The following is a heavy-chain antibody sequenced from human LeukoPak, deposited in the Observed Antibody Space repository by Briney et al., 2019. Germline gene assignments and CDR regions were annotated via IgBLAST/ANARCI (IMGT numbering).Heavy chain of an antibody. CDR1: GGSISSYY. V-gene: IGHV4-59*12. CDR3: AGSRTYYDFWSGYYKGVNWFDP. D-gene: IGHD3-3*01. J-gene: IGHJ5*02. Sequence: TSETLSLTCTVSGGSISSYYWSWIRQPPGKGLEWIGYIYYSGSTNYNPSLKSRVTMSVDTSKNQFSLKLSSVTAADTAVYYCAGSRTYYDFWSGYYKGVNWFDPWGQGTLVTVSS. CDR2: IYYSGST.